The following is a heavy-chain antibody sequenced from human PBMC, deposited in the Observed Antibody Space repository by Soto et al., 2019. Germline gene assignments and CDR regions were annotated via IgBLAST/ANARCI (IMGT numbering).Heavy chain of an antibody. J-gene: IGHJ4*02. V-gene: IGHV3-23*01. CDR2: INPSGDST. CDR3: AKVDVSTAGSFDY. CDR1: GFTFSRHG. D-gene: IGHD6-13*01. Sequence: GGSLRLSCGASGFTFSRHGLIWVRQAPGKGLEWVSTINPSGDSTFYADSVKGRFTISRDNSKNTVYLQMNSLSVGDTAVYLCAKVDVSTAGSFDYWGQGALVTVSS.